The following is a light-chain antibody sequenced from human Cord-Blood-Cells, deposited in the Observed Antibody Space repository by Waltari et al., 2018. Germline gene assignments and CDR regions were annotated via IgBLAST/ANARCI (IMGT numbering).Light chain of an antibody. V-gene: IGLV2-14*01. J-gene: IGLJ2*01. CDR2: DVS. CDR3: SSYTSSSTGV. Sequence: QSALTQPASVSGSPGQSITISCTGTSSDVGGYNYVSWYQQHPGKAPKLMIYDVSKRPSWVSDRFSGSKSGNTASLTISGLQAEDEADYYCSSYTSSSTGVFGGGTKLTVL. CDR1: SSDVGGYNY.